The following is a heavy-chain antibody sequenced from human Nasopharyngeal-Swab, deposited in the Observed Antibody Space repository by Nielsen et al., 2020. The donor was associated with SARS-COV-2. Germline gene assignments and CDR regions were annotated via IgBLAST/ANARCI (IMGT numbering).Heavy chain of an antibody. CDR3: ARVRYSYGYAQFDY. V-gene: IGHV3-48*03. CDR1: GFTFSSYE. Sequence: GESLKIPCAASGFTFSSYEMNWVRQAPGKGLEWVSYISSSGSTIYYADSVKGRFTISRDNAKNSLYLQMNSLRAEDTAVYYCARVRYSYGYAQFDYWGQGTLVTVSS. CDR2: ISSSGSTI. D-gene: IGHD5-18*01. J-gene: IGHJ4*02.